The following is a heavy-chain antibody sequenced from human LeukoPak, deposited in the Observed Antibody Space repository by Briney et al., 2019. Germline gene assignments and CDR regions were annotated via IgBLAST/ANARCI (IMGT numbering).Heavy chain of an antibody. CDR1: GYTFTSYD. D-gene: IGHD3-16*02. V-gene: IGHV1-8*01. CDR2: INSDSGKT. CDR3: ARRRAVSRPLVIRSYGMDV. Sequence: WASVKVSCKASGYTFTSYDINWVRQATGQGLEWMGWINSDSGKTEYARKFQGRVTMTRDTSITTAYMELSSLRSEDTATYYCARRRAVSRPLVIRSYGMDVWGQGTTVTVSS. J-gene: IGHJ6*02.